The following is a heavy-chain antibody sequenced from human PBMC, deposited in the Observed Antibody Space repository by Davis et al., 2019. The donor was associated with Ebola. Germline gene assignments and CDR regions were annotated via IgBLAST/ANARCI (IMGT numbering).Heavy chain of an antibody. CDR1: GFTFSSYS. J-gene: IGHJ6*03. V-gene: IGHV3-21*01. D-gene: IGHD3-10*01. Sequence: GGSLRLSCAASGFTFSSYSMNWVRQAPGKGLEWVSSISSSSYIYYADSVKGRFTISRDNAKNSLSLQMNSLRAEDTAVYYCARDALLWFGELLFTEYYYMDVWGKGTTVTVSS. CDR3: ARDALLWFGELLFTEYYYMDV. CDR2: ISSSSYI.